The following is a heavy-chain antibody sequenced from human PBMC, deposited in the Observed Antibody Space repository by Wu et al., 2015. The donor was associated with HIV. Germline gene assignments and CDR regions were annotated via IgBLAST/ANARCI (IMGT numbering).Heavy chain of an antibody. J-gene: IGHJ6*03. CDR1: GGTFSSYG. Sequence: QVQLVQSGAEVKKPGSSVKVSCKTSGGTFSSYGVSWVRQAPGQGLEWMGGFTTIFGTANYAQKFQDRVTITADESTGTAYMELRSLRSDDTAVYYCARDLFSAQIGTDYYYYYYMDVWGKGTTVTVSS. CDR2: FTTIFGTA. CDR3: ARDLFSAQIGTDYYYYYYMDV. V-gene: IGHV1-69*12. D-gene: IGHD1-1*01.